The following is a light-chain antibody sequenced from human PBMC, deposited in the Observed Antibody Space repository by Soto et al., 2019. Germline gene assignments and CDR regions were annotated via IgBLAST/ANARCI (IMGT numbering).Light chain of an antibody. J-gene: IGKJ1*01. Sequence: EIVLTQSPATLSLSPGERAILSCRASQSISSYLAWYQQKPGQAPRLLIYGASNRATGIPARFSGSGSGTDFTLTISRLEPEDFAVYYCQQYGSSPLWTFGQGTKVDIK. CDR2: GAS. V-gene: IGKV3-20*01. CDR1: QSISSY. CDR3: QQYGSSPLWT.